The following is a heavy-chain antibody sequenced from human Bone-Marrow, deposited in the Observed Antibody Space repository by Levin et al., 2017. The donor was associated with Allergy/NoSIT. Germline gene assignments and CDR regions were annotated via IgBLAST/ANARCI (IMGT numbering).Heavy chain of an antibody. V-gene: IGHV3-23*01. Sequence: PGGSLRLSCAASGFTFSSYAMSWVRQAPGKGLEWVSSISGSGGSTYYADSVKGRFTISRDNSKNTLYLQMNSLRAEDTAVYYCAKDGGSYRFFDSWGQGTLVTVSS. J-gene: IGHJ4*02. D-gene: IGHD3-16*02. CDR1: GFTFSSYA. CDR2: ISGSGGST. CDR3: AKDGGSYRFFDS.